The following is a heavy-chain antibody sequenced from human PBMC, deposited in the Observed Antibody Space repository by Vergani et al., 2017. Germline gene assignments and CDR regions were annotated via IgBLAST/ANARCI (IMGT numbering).Heavy chain of an antibody. CDR1: GCTFSSNS. J-gene: IGHJ4*02. V-gene: IGHV1-69*13. CDR2: IIPIFGTT. D-gene: IGHD3-22*01. CDR3: ARSSGYYSYYFDF. Sequence: QGPLAQSGAEVKKPGSSVKVSCKASGCTFSSNSISWVRQAPGQGLEWMGRIIPIFGTTSYAQKFQGRVTILADESTSTAYMELSSLRAEDTAVYYCARSSGYYSYYFDFWGQGTLVTVSS.